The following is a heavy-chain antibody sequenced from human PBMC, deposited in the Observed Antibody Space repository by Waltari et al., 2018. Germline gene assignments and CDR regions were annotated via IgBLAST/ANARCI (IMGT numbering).Heavy chain of an antibody. CDR2: IMPFFGAA. D-gene: IGHD5-12*01. V-gene: IGHV1-69*13. CDR1: GGTFSSYA. Sequence: QVQLVQSGAEVKKPGSSVKVSCKASGGTFSSYAISWVRQAPGQGLEWMGGIMPFFGAANYAQKFQGRVTITADESTSTADMELSSLRSEDTAVYYCARADSGYDLPYYYYGMDVLGQGTTVTVSS. J-gene: IGHJ6*02. CDR3: ARADSGYDLPYYYYGMDV.